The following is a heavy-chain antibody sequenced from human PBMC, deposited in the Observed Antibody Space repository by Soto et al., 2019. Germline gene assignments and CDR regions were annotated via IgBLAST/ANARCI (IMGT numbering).Heavy chain of an antibody. CDR3: VKRLFSGGQGTATTVME. J-gene: IGHJ4*02. D-gene: IGHD3-10*01. CDR1: GFTFSDYI. Sequence: EVQLLESGGDLVQPGGSLRLSCAASGFTFSDYIMSWVRQASGKGLEWVSSINGSGVNTYYSDSVKGRFTISRDNSKDTLYLQMSSLSAEATAVFYCVKRLFSGGQGTATTVMEWGQGTLVTVSS. V-gene: IGHV3-23*01. CDR2: INGSGVNT.